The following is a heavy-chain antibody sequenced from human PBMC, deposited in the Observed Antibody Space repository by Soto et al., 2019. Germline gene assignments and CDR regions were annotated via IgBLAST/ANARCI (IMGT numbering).Heavy chain of an antibody. J-gene: IGHJ4*02. Sequence: QVQIQQWGAGLLKPSETLSLTCAVYGGSFSGYYWTWIRQPPGTGLEWIGEINHRGSTNYNPSLKSRVTISVDTSQNQFSLKLTSVTSADTAVYYCARDKITGLFDYWGQGTLVTVSS. V-gene: IGHV4-34*01. CDR1: GGSFSGYY. D-gene: IGHD2-8*02. CDR3: ARDKITGLFDY. CDR2: INHRGST.